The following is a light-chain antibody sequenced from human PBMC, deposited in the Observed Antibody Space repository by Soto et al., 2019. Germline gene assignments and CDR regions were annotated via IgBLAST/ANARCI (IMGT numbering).Light chain of an antibody. Sequence: EIVLTQSPATLSLSPGERATLSCRASQNVSRFLAWYQRRPGQAPRLLIYDASKRASDIPARFSGSGSGTEFTLTISSLQPEDFATYYCLQHNSYPYTFGQGTKLEIK. CDR3: LQHNSYPYT. CDR1: QNVSRF. CDR2: DAS. V-gene: IGKV3-11*01. J-gene: IGKJ2*01.